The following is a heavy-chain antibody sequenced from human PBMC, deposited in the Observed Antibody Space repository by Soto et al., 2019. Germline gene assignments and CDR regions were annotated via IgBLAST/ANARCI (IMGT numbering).Heavy chain of an antibody. V-gene: IGHV3-53*01. Sequence: GGSLRVSCAASWFTVSSDYMSWVRQAPGKGLEWVSVIYSGGSTYYADSVKGRFTISRDNSKNTLYLQMNSLRAEDTAVYYCARGATSGYGKFDYWGQGTLVTVSS. CDR1: WFTVSSDY. D-gene: IGHD5-12*01. CDR3: ARGATSGYGKFDY. J-gene: IGHJ4*02. CDR2: IYSGGST.